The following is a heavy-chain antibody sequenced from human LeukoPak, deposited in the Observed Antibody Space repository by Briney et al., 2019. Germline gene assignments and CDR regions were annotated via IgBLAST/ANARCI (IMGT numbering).Heavy chain of an antibody. Sequence: GGSLRLSCAASGFRFSDYYMDWVRQAPGRGLEWVAFIRYDGSNQNYADSVKGRFTISRDNSKNTLYLQMNSLGAEDTAVYYCAGYSSGWYYFQHWGQGTLVTVSS. CDR3: AGYSSGWYYFQH. CDR2: IRYDGSNQ. V-gene: IGHV3-30*02. D-gene: IGHD6-19*01. CDR1: GFRFSDYY. J-gene: IGHJ1*01.